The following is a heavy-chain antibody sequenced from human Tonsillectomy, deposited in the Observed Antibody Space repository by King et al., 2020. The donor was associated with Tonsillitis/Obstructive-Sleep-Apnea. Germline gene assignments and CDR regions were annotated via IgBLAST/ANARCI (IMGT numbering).Heavy chain of an antibody. V-gene: IGHV4-39*01. CDR1: GGSISSSSYY. D-gene: IGHD2-2*01. Sequence: QLQESGPGLVKPSETLSLTCTVSGGSISSSSYYWGWIRQPPGKGLEWIGSIYYSGRTYYNPSLKSRITISVDTSKNQFSLKLSSVTAADTAVYYCARLLRYCSSTSCYATPNFDYWGQGTLVTVSS. J-gene: IGHJ4*02. CDR3: ARLLRYCSSTSCYATPNFDY. CDR2: IYYSGRT.